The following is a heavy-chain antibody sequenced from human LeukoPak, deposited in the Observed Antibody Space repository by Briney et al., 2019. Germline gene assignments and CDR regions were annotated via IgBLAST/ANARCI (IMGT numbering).Heavy chain of an antibody. Sequence: ASVTVSCKASGYTFTSYGISWVRQAPGQGLEWMGWISAYNGNTNYAQKLQGRVTMTTDTSTSTAYMELRSLRSDDTAMYYCARDWFCSASYCSDVFDIWGQGTMVTVFS. CDR2: ISAYNGNT. D-gene: IGHD3-3*01. J-gene: IGHJ3*02. CDR1: GYTFTSYG. CDR3: ARDWFCSASYCSDVFDI. V-gene: IGHV1-18*01.